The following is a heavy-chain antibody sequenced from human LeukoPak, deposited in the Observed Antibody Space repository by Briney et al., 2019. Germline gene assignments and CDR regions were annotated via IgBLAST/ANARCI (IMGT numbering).Heavy chain of an antibody. Sequence: SETLSLTCTVSGYSISSGYYWGWIRQPPGKGLEWIGSIYHSGSTYYNPSLKSRVTISVDTSKNQFSLKLSSVAAADTAVYYCAGDPRYCSGGSCHPIDYWGQGTLVTVSS. CDR1: GYSISSGYY. J-gene: IGHJ4*02. CDR3: AGDPRYCSGGSCHPIDY. CDR2: IYHSGST. V-gene: IGHV4-38-2*02. D-gene: IGHD2-15*01.